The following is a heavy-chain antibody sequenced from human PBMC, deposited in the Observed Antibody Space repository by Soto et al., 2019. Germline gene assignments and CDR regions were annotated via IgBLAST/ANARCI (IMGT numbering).Heavy chain of an antibody. CDR3: ARDQGVMDTATGMDV. V-gene: IGHV1-46*01. J-gene: IGHJ6*02. CDR1: GYTFTSYY. Sequence: ASVKVSCKASGYTFTSYYMHWVRQAPGQGLEWMGIINPSGGSTSYAQKFQGRVTMTRDTSTSTVYMELSSLRSEDTAVYYCARDQGVMDTATGMDVWGQGTTVTVSS. D-gene: IGHD5-18*01. CDR2: INPSGGST.